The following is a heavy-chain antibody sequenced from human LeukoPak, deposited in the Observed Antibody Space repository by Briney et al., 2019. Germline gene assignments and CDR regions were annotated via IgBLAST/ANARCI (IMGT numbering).Heavy chain of an antibody. CDR1: GYTFTSYY. J-gene: IGHJ4*02. D-gene: IGHD1-26*01. V-gene: IGHV1-46*01. CDR2: ISPSGGST. Sequence: GASVKVSCKASGYTFTSYYMHWVRQAPGQGPERMGVISPSGGSTTYAQKFQGRVTLTRDMSTSTDYLELSSLRSEDTAVYYCARSPRRGSYYFDYWGQEPRVT. CDR3: ARSPRRGSYYFDY.